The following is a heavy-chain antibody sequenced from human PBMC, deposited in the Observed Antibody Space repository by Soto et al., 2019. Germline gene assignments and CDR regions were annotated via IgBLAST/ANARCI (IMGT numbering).Heavy chain of an antibody. CDR3: ARGPSRYGDYPLGYFQH. J-gene: IGHJ1*01. CDR2: INHSGST. V-gene: IGHV4-34*01. CDR1: GGSFSGYY. Sequence: QVQLQQWGAGLLKPSETLSLTCAVYGGSFSGYYWSWIRQPPGKGLAWIGEINHSGSTNYNPSLKSRVTISVDTSKNQFSLKRSSVTAADTAVYYCARGPSRYGDYPLGYFQHWGQGTLVTVSS. D-gene: IGHD4-17*01.